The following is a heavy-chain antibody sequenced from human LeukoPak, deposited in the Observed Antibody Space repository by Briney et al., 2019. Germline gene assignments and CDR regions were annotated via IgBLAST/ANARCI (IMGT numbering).Heavy chain of an antibody. D-gene: IGHD6-13*01. J-gene: IGHJ4*02. CDR1: GGSISSYY. Sequence: PSETLSLTCTVSGGSISSYYWSWIRQPPGKGLEWIGSIYYSGSTYYNPSLKSRVTISVDTSKNQFSLRLSSVTAADTAVYYCASSSTWNLFDYWGQGTLVTVSS. V-gene: IGHV4-59*05. CDR3: ASSSTWNLFDY. CDR2: IYYSGST.